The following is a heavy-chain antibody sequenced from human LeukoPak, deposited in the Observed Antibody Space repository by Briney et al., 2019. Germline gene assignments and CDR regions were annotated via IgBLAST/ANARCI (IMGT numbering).Heavy chain of an antibody. J-gene: IGHJ3*02. V-gene: IGHV1-69*04. CDR1: GGTFSSYA. CDR3: AFVVVGDAFDI. D-gene: IGHD3-3*01. Sequence: SVKVSCKASGGTFSSYAISWVRQAPGQGLEWMGRIIPILGIANYAQKFQGRVTITADKSTSTAYMELSSLRSEDTAVYYCAFVVVGDAFDIWGQGTMVTVSS. CDR2: IIPILGIA.